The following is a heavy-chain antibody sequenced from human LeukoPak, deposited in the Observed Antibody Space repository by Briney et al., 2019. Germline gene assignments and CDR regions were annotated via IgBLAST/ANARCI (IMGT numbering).Heavy chain of an antibody. CDR2: IYSGGST. CDR3: ARSGSTVDY. D-gene: IGHD3-10*01. V-gene: IGHV3-53*01. J-gene: IGHJ4*02. CDR1: GFTFSSYA. Sequence: PGGSLRLSCAASGFTFSSYAMSWVRQAPGKGLEWVSVIYSGGSTYYADSVKGRFTISRDNSKNTLYLQMNSLRAEDTAVYYCARSGSTVDYWGQGTLVTVSS.